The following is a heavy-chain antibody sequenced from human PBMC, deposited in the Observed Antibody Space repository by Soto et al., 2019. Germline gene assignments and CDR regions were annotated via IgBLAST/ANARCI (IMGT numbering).Heavy chain of an antibody. J-gene: IGHJ4*02. CDR3: AKDIQGSGSYNRHFDY. CDR2: ISWDGGST. D-gene: IGHD3-10*01. Sequence: GGSLRVSCAASGFIFDDYTMHWVRQAPWKGLEWVSLISWDGGSTYYADSVKGRFTISRDNSKNSVYLQMNSLRTEDTALYYCAKDIQGSGSYNRHFDYPGQGTLVIIS. CDR1: GFIFDDYT. V-gene: IGHV3-43*01.